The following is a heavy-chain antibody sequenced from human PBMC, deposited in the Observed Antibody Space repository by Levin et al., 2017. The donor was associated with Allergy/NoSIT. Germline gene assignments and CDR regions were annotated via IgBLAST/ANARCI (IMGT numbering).Heavy chain of an antibody. CDR3: ASDGSYDTVDI. CDR2: ISSSSTYI. J-gene: IGHJ3*02. CDR1: GFTFSGYT. V-gene: IGHV3-21*01. D-gene: IGHD3-9*01. Sequence: GGSLRLSCAASGFTFSGYTLNWVRQAPGKGLEWVSSISSSSTYIYYADSLKGRFTISRDDAKNSLSLQMNSLRVEDTALYYCASDGSYDTVDIWGQGTMVTVSS.